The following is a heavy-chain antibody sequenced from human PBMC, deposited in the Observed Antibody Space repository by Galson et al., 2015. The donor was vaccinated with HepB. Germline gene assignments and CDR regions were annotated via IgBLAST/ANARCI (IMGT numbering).Heavy chain of an antibody. D-gene: IGHD6-19*01. CDR2: ISGDTYGK. V-gene: IGHV3-23*01. CDR3: AKGRGWYTGFDS. Sequence: SLRLSCAASGFTFSYYALTWVRQAPGKGLQWISGISGDTYGKYYTDSVKGRFTISRDNSNNRLYLQMTNMRADDTATYYCAKGRGWYTGFDSWGQGALVTVSS. J-gene: IGHJ4*02. CDR1: GFTFSYYA.